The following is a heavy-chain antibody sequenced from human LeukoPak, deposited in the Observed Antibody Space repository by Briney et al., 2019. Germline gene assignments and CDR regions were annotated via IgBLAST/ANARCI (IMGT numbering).Heavy chain of an antibody. Sequence: PSQTLSLTCAVSGGSISSGGYSWSWIRQPPGKGLEWIGYIYHSGSTYYNPSLKSRVTISVDTSKNQFSLKLSSVTAADTAVYYCARLSPPGDYYYDSSGYDQHAFDIWGQGTMVTVSS. D-gene: IGHD3-22*01. CDR2: IYHSGST. V-gene: IGHV4-30-2*01. J-gene: IGHJ3*02. CDR3: ARLSPPGDYYYDSSGYDQHAFDI. CDR1: GGSISSGGYS.